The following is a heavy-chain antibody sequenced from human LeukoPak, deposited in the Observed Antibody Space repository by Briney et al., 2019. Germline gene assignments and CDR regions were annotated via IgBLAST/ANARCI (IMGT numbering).Heavy chain of an antibody. J-gene: IGHJ6*04. D-gene: IGHD3-22*01. CDR1: GYTFTDYY. V-gene: IGHV1-2*02. Sequence: ASVKVSCKASGYTFTDYYMHWVRQAPGQGLEWMGWINPNSGGTNYAPRFQGRVTMTRDTSISTAYMDLSRLRSDDTAVYYCALLVVTVGTPYYYYGVDVWGKGTTVTVSS. CDR2: INPNSGGT. CDR3: ALLVVTVGTPYYYYGVDV.